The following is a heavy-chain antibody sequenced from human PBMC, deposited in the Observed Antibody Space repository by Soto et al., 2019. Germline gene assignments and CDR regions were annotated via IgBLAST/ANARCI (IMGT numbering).Heavy chain of an antibody. CDR2: ISAYNGNT. CDR1: GYTFTSYG. V-gene: IGHV1-18*01. CDR3: ARYYVPRSYYYYGMDV. D-gene: IGHD3-16*01. J-gene: IGHJ6*02. Sequence: ASVKVSCKASGYTFTSYGISWVRQAPGQGLEWMGWISAYNGNTNYAQKLQGRVTMTTDTSTSTAYMELRSLRSDDTAVYYCARYYVPRSYYYYGMDVWGQGTTVTVSS.